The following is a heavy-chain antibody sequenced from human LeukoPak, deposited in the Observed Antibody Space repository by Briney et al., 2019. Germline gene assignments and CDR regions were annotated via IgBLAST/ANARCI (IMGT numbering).Heavy chain of an antibody. CDR3: ARKLGHCSSTSCYGVNWFDP. CDR2: IIPIFGTA. CDR1: GGTFSSFA. Sequence: SVKVSCKASGGTFSSFAINWVRQAPGQGLEWMGGIIPIFGTANYAQKFQGRVTITADESTSTAYMELSSLRSEDTAVYYCARKLGHCSSTSCYGVNWFDPWGQGTQVTVSS. J-gene: IGHJ5*02. V-gene: IGHV1-69*13. D-gene: IGHD2-2*03.